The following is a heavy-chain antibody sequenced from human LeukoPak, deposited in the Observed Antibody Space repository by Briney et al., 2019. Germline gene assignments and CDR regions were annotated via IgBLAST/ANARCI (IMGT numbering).Heavy chain of an antibody. CDR1: GGSFSGYY. V-gene: IGHV4-59*01. J-gene: IGHJ6*03. D-gene: IGHD3-3*01. CDR3: ASQYYDFWSGSPFYYMDV. CDR2: IYYSGSA. Sequence: SETLSLTCAVYGGSFSGYYWSWIRQPPGKGLEWIGYIYYSGSANYNPSLKSRVTISVDTSKNQFSLKLSSVTAADTAVYYCASQYYDFWSGSPFYYMDVWGKGTTVTVSS.